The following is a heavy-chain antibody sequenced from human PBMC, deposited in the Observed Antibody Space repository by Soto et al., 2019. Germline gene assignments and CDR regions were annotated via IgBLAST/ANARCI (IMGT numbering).Heavy chain of an antibody. V-gene: IGHV3-23*01. D-gene: IGHD5-12*01. CDR2: ISGSGST. J-gene: IGHJ4*02. CDR3: AKVPLRLDYIDY. CDR1: GFTFSNYA. Sequence: EVQLLESGGGLVQPGGSLRLSCAASGFTFSNYAMNWVRQAPGKGLEWVSAISGSGSTYYADSVKGRFTISRDNSENTLYLQMNSLRAEDTVVYYCAKVPLRLDYIDYWGPGTLVTVSS.